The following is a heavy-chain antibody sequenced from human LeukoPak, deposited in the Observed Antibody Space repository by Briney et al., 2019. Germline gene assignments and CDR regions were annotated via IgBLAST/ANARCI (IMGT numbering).Heavy chain of an antibody. V-gene: IGHV4-31*03. Sequence: PSQTLSLTCTVSGGSISSGGYYWSWIRQHPGKGLEWIGYIYYSGSTYYNPSLRSRVTISVDTSKNQFSLELSFVTAADTAVYYCARETEAGPGGNWFDPWGQGTLVTVSS. J-gene: IGHJ5*02. CDR3: ARETEAGPGGNWFDP. CDR2: IYYSGST. D-gene: IGHD2-15*01. CDR1: GGSISSGGYY.